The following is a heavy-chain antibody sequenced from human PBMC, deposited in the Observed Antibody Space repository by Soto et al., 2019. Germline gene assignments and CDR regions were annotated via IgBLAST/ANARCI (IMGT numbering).Heavy chain of an antibody. J-gene: IGHJ5*02. V-gene: IGHV1-2*04. Sequence: ASVKVSCKASGYTFTGYYMHWVRQAPGQGLEWMGWINPNSGGTNYAQKFQGWVTMTRDTSISTAYMELSRLRSDDTAVYYCARAYSSGWQYNWFDPWGQGTLVTVSS. CDR3: ARAYSSGWQYNWFDP. CDR2: INPNSGGT. CDR1: GYTFTGYY. D-gene: IGHD6-19*01.